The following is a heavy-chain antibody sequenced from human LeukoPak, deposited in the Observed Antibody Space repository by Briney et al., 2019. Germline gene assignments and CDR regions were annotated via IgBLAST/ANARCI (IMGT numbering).Heavy chain of an antibody. CDR3: ARDQGYDYVWGKLTYYGMDV. CDR1: GFTFSSYG. J-gene: IGHJ6*02. Sequence: GRSLRLSCAASGFTFSSYGMHWVRQAPGKGLEWVAVIWYDGSKKYYADSVKGRFTISRDNSKNTLYLQMNSLRAEDTAAYYCARDQGYDYVWGKLTYYGMDVWGQGTMVTVSS. V-gene: IGHV3-33*01. D-gene: IGHD3-16*01. CDR2: IWYDGSKK.